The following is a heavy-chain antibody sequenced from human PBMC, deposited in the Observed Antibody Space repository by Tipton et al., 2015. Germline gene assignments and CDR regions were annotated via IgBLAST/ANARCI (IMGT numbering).Heavy chain of an antibody. Sequence: TLSLTCSVSGSSVSSGNYYWNWIRQPPGKGLEWIGEINHSGNTKYNPSFKSRVNISVDAPKNHFSLKMRSVTAADTAVYYCARGRRIIRYFDEWGQGSLVTVSS. D-gene: IGHD3-9*01. J-gene: IGHJ4*02. CDR1: GSSVSSGNYY. V-gene: IGHV4-39*02. CDR3: ARGRRIIRYFDE. CDR2: INHSGNT.